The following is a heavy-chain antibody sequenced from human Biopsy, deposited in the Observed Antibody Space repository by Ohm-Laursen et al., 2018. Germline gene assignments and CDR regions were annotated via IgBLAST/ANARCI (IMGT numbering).Heavy chain of an antibody. V-gene: IGHV1-46*01. CDR3: ARNTGWYGDLYYFDY. J-gene: IGHJ4*02. CDR2: INPSGSTT. D-gene: IGHD6-19*01. CDR1: GYSFTSYY. Sequence: AASVKASCKVSGYSFTSYYMHWVRQAPGQGLEWMGMINPSGSTTSYPQIFQGRVTMTRDTSKSTVYMELSSLRSADTAVYFCARNTGWYGDLYYFDYWGQGTLVTVSS.